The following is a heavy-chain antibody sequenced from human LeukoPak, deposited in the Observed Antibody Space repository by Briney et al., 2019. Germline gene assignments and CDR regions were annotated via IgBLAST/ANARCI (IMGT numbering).Heavy chain of an antibody. Sequence: GGSLRLSCAASGFTFDDYAMHWVRQAPGKGLEWVSGISWNSGSIGYADSVKGRFTISRDNAKNSLYLQMNSLRAEDTALYYCAKATLRYCSKTSCYIDYWGQGTLVTVSS. CDR1: GFTFDDYA. J-gene: IGHJ4*02. D-gene: IGHD2-2*02. CDR2: ISWNSGSI. CDR3: AKATLRYCSKTSCYIDY. V-gene: IGHV3-9*01.